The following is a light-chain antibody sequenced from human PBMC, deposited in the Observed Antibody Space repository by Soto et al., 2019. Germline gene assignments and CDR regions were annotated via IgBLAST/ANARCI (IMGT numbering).Light chain of an antibody. CDR1: QTISSW. CDR2: DAS. V-gene: IGKV1-5*01. CDR3: QQYNSYSPRWT. Sequence: IQMTQSPSTLSGSVGDRVTITCRASQTISSWLAWYQQKPGKASKLLIYDASSLESGVPSRFSGSGSGTEFTLTISSLQPDDFATYYCQQYNSYSPRWTFGQGTKVDI. J-gene: IGKJ1*01.